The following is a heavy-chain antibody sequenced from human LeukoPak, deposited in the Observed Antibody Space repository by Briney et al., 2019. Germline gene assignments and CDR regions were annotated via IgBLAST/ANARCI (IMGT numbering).Heavy chain of an antibody. CDR2: YYRSEST. CDR3: ERATSSSPPKDDYYYMDV. J-gene: IGHJ6*03. Sequence: SETLSLTCTVSGGSISSVGYYWSWIPRPRGRGLLWNGYYYRSESTYYNPSLQIQVTISEDRYKTQFSLKLSSVTAADAPVFFCERATSSSPPKDDYYYMDVWGKGTTVTVSS. V-gene: IGHV4-30-2*01. CDR1: GGSISSVGYY. D-gene: IGHD6-6*01.